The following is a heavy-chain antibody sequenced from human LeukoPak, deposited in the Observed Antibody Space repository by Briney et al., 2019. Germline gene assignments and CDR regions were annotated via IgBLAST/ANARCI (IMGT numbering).Heavy chain of an antibody. Sequence: GGSLRLSCTASGFIFSSYTMNWVRQAPGQGLEWVSYISRDSQTIYYADSVKGRFTISRDNFKNTLYLQMNSLRAEDTAVYYCAKDRSESYFYFDLWGQGTLVTVSS. CDR3: AKDRSESYFYFDL. J-gene: IGHJ4*02. D-gene: IGHD1-26*01. CDR1: GFIFSSYT. CDR2: ISRDSQTI. V-gene: IGHV3-48*01.